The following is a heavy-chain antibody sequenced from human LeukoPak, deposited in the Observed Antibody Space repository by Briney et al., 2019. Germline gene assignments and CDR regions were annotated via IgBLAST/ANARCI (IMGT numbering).Heavy chain of an antibody. CDR3: ARDKIVGATHLDY. CDR1: GFTFSSYS. D-gene: IGHD1-26*01. Sequence: GGSLRLSCAASGFTFSSYSMNWVRQAPGKGLEWVSYISSSSSTIYYADSVKGRFTISRDNAKNSLYLQMNSLRAEDTAVYYCARDKIVGATHLDYWGQGTLLTVSS. CDR2: ISSSSSTI. V-gene: IGHV3-48*01. J-gene: IGHJ4*02.